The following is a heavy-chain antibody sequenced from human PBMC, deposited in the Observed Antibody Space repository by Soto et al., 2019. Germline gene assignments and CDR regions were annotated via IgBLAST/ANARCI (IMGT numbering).Heavy chain of an antibody. CDR3: TTDVPDFWTAWFDP. Sequence: GGSLRLSCAASGFTFSNAWMSWVRQAPGKGLEWVGRIKSKTDGGTTDYAAPVKGRFTISRDDSKNTLYLQMNSLKTEDTAVYYCTTDVPDFWTAWFDPWGQGTLVTVSS. CDR1: GFTFSNAW. V-gene: IGHV3-15*01. D-gene: IGHD3-3*01. CDR2: IKSKTDGGTT. J-gene: IGHJ5*02.